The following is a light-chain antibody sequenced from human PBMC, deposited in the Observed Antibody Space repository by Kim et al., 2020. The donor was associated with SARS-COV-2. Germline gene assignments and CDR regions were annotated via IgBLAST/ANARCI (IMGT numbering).Light chain of an antibody. CDR1: KFEGEY. V-gene: IGLV3-1*01. J-gene: IGLJ3*02. CDR2: RHT. CDR3: QASDSNTAV. Sequence: VSPGQTVSITWSEIKFEGEYSYWYQKKPGHSPVFFYYRHTKRPTRISHPFSSSGSTDTATLSISRAQTVDEADYYCQASDSNTAVFGSGTQLTVL.